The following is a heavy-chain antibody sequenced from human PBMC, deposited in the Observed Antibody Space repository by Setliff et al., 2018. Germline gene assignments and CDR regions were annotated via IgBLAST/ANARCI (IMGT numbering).Heavy chain of an antibody. CDR2: ISPYSGNT. J-gene: IGHJ4*02. CDR1: GYTFTDYG. V-gene: IGHV1-18*01. Sequence: VASVKVSCKASGYTFTDYGVTWVRQAPGQGLEWVGWISPYSGNTYYAPKFQGRITMTTDTSTTTAYMELKSLRSDDTAIYYCSRLVRYCTRTSCQRLSGDDYWGQGALVTAPQ. CDR3: SRLVRYCTRTSCQRLSGDDY. D-gene: IGHD2-2*01.